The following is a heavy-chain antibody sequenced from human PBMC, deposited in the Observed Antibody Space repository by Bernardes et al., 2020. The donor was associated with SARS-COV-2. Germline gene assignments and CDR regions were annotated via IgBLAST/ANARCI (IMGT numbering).Heavy chain of an antibody. CDR2: IYHTGVT. D-gene: IGHD2-15*01. CDR3: ARDASVSSRGYFDL. J-gene: IGHJ4*02. V-gene: IGHV4-4*02. Sequence: SETLSLTCTVSGGSIGSNNWWTWVRQTPGKGLEWIGEIYHTGVTYYNPSLESRVSISVDTSKNLFSLTLTSVTAADTGVYYCARDASVSSRGYFDLWAGEPWPPSPQ. CDR1: GGSIGSNNW.